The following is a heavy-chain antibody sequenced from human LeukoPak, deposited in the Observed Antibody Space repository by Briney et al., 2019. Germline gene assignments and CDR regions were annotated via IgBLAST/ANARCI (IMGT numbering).Heavy chain of an antibody. J-gene: IGHJ4*02. CDR3: ASTSGVTMVRGVSFDY. V-gene: IGHV4-61*01. D-gene: IGHD3-10*01. CDR2: IYYSGST. CDR1: GGSISSRSYY. Sequence: SETLSLTCTVSGGSISSRSYYWSWIRQPPGKGLEWIGYIYYSGSTNYNPSLKSRVTISVDTSKNQFSLKLSSVTAADTAVYYCASTSGVTMVRGVSFDYWGQGTLVTVSS.